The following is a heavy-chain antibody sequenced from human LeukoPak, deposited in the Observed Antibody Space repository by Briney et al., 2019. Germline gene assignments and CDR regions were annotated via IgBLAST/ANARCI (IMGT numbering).Heavy chain of an antibody. D-gene: IGHD2-2*01. CDR1: GFTFSSYS. J-gene: IGHJ6*02. CDR2: ISWNSGSI. V-gene: IGHV3-9*01. CDR3: AKEMGGDIVVVPAAKGAYYYYGMDV. Sequence: GGSLRLSCAASGFTFSSYSMNWVRQAPGKGLEWVSGISWNSGSIGYADSVKGRFTISRDNAKNSLYLQMNSLRAEDTALYYCAKEMGGDIVVVPAAKGAYYYYGMDVWGQGTTVTVSS.